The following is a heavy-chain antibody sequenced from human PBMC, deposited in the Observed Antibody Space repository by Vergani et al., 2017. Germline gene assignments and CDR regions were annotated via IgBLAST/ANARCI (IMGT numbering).Heavy chain of an antibody. CDR1: GYTFTSYD. D-gene: IGHD2-15*01. CDR3: ARIQMVAAEAGIDY. J-gene: IGHJ4*02. CDR2: MNPNSGNT. V-gene: IGHV1-8*01. Sequence: QVQLVQSGAEVKKPGASVKVSCKASGYTFTSYDINWVRQATGQGLEWMGWMNPNSGNTGYAQKFQGRVTMTRDTSTSTVYMELSSLRSEDTAVYYCARIQMVAAEAGIDYWGQGTLVTVSS.